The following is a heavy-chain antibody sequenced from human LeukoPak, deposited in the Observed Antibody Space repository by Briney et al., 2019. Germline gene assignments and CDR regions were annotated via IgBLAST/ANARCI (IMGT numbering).Heavy chain of an antibody. CDR1: GGSISSYY. D-gene: IGHD6-13*01. V-gene: IGHV4-59*08. Sequence: SETLSLTCTVSGGSISSYYGSWIRQPPGKGLEWIGYIYYSGSTNYNPSLKSRVTISVDTSKNQFSLKLSSVTAADTAVYYCARAHSTSWYFDYWGQGTLVTVSS. J-gene: IGHJ4*02. CDR3: ARAHSTSWYFDY. CDR2: IYYSGST.